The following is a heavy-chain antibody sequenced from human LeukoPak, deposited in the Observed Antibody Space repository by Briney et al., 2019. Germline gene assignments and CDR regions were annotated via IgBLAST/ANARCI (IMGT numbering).Heavy chain of an antibody. Sequence: PGGSLRLSCAASGFTFSSYAMSWVRQAPGKGLEWVSAISGSGGSTYYADSVKGRFTLSRDNSKNTLYLQMNSLRAEDTAVYYCAKDGYSSSYNWFDPWGQGTLVTVSS. D-gene: IGHD6-6*01. CDR1: GFTFSSYA. J-gene: IGHJ5*02. CDR3: AKDGYSSSYNWFDP. CDR2: ISGSGGST. V-gene: IGHV3-23*01.